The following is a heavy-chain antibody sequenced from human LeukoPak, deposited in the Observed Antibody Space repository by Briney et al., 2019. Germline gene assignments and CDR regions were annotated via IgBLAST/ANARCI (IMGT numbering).Heavy chain of an antibody. CDR2: ISAYNGNT. V-gene: IGHV1-18*01. CDR1: GYTFTSYG. D-gene: IGHD3-10*01. J-gene: IGHJ4*02. Sequence: GASQKISCKASGYTFTSYGISWVRQAPGQGLEWMGWISAYNGNTNYAQKLQGRVTITTDTSTSTAYMELRSLRSDDTAVYYCARDRTKPGGSGTPTPPGNYWGQGTLVTVSS. CDR3: ARDRTKPGGSGTPTPPGNY.